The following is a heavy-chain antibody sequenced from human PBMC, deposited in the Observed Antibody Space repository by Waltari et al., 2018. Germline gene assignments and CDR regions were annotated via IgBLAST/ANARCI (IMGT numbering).Heavy chain of an antibody. CDR2: ISPIFGTA. Sequence: QVQLVQSGAEVKKPGSSVKVSCKASGGTFSSYAISWVRQAPGQGLEWMGGISPIFGTANYEQKFQGRVTITADESTSTAYMELSSLRSEDTAVYYCASGDRRGKEYYYYYMDVWGKGTTVTVSS. D-gene: IGHD3-16*01. V-gene: IGHV1-69*01. CDR3: ASGDRRGKEYYYYYMDV. CDR1: GGTFSSYA. J-gene: IGHJ6*03.